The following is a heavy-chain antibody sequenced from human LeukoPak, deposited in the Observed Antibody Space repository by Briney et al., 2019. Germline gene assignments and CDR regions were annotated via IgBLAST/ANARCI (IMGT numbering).Heavy chain of an antibody. CDR3: ATTEFLDH. CDR1: GFTFSTYT. Sequence: PGGSLRLPCAASGFTFSTYTMNWVRQAPGKGLEWISYISNSSNTIYYADSVKGRFTISRDNAKNSLFLQMNSLRVEDTAVYYCATTEFLDHWGQGTLVTVSS. J-gene: IGHJ4*02. D-gene: IGHD3-10*01. V-gene: IGHV3-48*01. CDR2: ISNSSNTI.